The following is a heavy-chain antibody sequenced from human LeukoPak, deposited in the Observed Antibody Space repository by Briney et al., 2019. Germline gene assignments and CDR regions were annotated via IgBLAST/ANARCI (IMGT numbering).Heavy chain of an antibody. J-gene: IGHJ4*02. V-gene: IGHV4-39*07. D-gene: IGHD6-19*01. CDR1: GDSVSSSNYY. CDR3: ATRIAVAGKFDY. CDR2: INHSGST. Sequence: SETLSLTCTVSGDSVSSSNYYWAWIRQPPGKGLEWIGEINHSGSTNYNPSLKSRVTISVDTSKNQFSLKLSSVTAADTAVYYCATRIAVAGKFDYWGQGTLVTVSS.